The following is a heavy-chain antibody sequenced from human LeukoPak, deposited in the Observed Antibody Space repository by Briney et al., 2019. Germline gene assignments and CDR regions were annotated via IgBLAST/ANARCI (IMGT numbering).Heavy chain of an antibody. CDR3: EKDIGAAGTTKTFSY. Sequence: GESLRLSCAASGLTFDDYAMHWVRHAPGKGLEWVSGISWNSGSIGYADSVKGRFTISRDNAKNSLYLQMNSLRAEDMALYYCEKDIGAAGTTKTFSYWGQGTLVTVSS. D-gene: IGHD6-13*01. CDR2: ISWNSGSI. CDR1: GLTFDDYA. V-gene: IGHV3-9*03. J-gene: IGHJ4*02.